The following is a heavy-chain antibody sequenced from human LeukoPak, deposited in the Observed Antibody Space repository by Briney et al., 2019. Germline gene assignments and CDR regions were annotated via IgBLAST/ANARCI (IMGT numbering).Heavy chain of an antibody. CDR2: IYPSGST. J-gene: IGHJ4*02. Sequence: PSETLSLTCTVSGGSLSSFYWSWIRQPAGKGLEWVGHIYPSGSTNYNPSLKSRVTMSVDTSKNHFSLKLSSVTAADTAVYYCARTFCSGGSCFPGYFDYWGQGTLVTVSS. CDR1: GGSLSSFY. CDR3: ARTFCSGGSCFPGYFDY. D-gene: IGHD2-15*01. V-gene: IGHV4-4*07.